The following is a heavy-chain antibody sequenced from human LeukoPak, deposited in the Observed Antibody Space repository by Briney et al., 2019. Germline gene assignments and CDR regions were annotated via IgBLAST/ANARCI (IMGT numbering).Heavy chain of an antibody. CDR3: ARQTGSGLFILP. V-gene: IGHV4-34*01. D-gene: IGHD3/OR15-3a*01. CDR2: INHSGST. Sequence: SETLSLTCAVYGGSFSGYYWSWIRQPPGKGLEWIGEINHSGSTNYNPSLKSRVTISVDKSKNQFSLKLTSVTAADTAVYYCARQTGSGLFILPGGQGTLVTVSS. J-gene: IGHJ4*02. CDR1: GGSFSGYY.